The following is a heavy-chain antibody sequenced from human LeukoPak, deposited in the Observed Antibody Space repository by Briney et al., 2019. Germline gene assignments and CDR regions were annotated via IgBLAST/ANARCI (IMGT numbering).Heavy chain of an antibody. V-gene: IGHV3-21*01. CDR3: ARDPGYYDSSGYQDY. J-gene: IGHJ4*02. D-gene: IGHD3-22*01. CDR1: GFTFSSYS. CDR2: ISSSSSYI. Sequence: GGSLRLSCAASGFTFSSYSMNWVRQAPGKGLEWVSSISSSSSYIYYADSVKGRFTITRDNAKNSLYLQMNSLRAEDTAVYYCARDPGYYDSSGYQDYWGQGTLVTVSS.